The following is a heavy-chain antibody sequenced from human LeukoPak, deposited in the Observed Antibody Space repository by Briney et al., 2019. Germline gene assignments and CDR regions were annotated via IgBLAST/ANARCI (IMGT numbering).Heavy chain of an antibody. CDR1: GFTVSRNY. CDR3: ARDPGGNQNGFDI. Sequence: GGSLRLSCAASGFTVSRNYMSWVRQAPGKGLEWVSVIHSGGSTYYADSVKGRFTISRDNSKNTLYLQMNSLRAEDTAVYYCARDPGGNQNGFDIWGQGTMVTVSS. J-gene: IGHJ3*02. V-gene: IGHV3-66*01. CDR2: IHSGGST. D-gene: IGHD3-16*01.